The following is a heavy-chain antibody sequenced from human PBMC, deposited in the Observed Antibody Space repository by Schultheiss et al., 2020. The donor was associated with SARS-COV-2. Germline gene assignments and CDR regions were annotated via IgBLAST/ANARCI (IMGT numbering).Heavy chain of an antibody. V-gene: IGHV3-7*01. D-gene: IGHD6-13*01. J-gene: IGHJ6*02. Sequence: GGSLRLSCAASGFTFSSYWMSWVRQAPGKGLEWVANIKGDGSEVHYVDSVKGRFTISRDNSKNTLYLQMNSLRAEDTAVYYCAKRSSSWPYGMDVWGQGTTVTVSS. CDR1: GFTFSSYW. CDR2: IKGDGSEV. CDR3: AKRSSSWPYGMDV.